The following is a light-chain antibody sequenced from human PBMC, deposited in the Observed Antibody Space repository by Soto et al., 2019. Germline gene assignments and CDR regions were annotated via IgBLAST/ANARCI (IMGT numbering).Light chain of an antibody. V-gene: IGKV3-11*01. Sequence: EIVLTQSPATLCSFPGDRVTFSCRASQAVNTRLAWYQHKPGQAPRLLLYLASNRAAGVPATFSGSGSGTDFTLTISDVEPEDFAVYYCHQRQSWPRTFGQGTKVDIK. CDR3: HQRQSWPRT. CDR1: QAVNTR. J-gene: IGKJ1*01. CDR2: LAS.